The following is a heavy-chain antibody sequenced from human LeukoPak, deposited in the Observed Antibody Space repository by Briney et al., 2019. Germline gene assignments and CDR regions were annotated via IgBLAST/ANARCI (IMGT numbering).Heavy chain of an antibody. D-gene: IGHD5-24*01. V-gene: IGHV4-39*01. Sequence: SQTLSLTCTVSGGSISSSSYYWGWIRQPPGKGLEWIGSTYYSGSTYYNPSLRSRVTISVDTSKNQFSLKLSSVTAADTAVYYCARQREMATRDAFDIWGQGTMVTVSS. CDR1: GGSISSSSYY. CDR2: TYYSGST. J-gene: IGHJ3*02. CDR3: ARQREMATRDAFDI.